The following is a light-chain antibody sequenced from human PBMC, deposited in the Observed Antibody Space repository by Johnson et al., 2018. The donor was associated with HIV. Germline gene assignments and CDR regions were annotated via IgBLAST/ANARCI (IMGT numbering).Light chain of an antibody. V-gene: IGLV1-51*02. CDR3: GTWDSSLSVYV. CDR1: SSNIGNNY. Sequence: QSVLTQPPSVSAAPGQKVTISCSGSSSNIGNNYVSWYQQLPGGAHKLLIYENNMRPSGIPDRFSGSKSGTSATLDITGLQPGDEADYYCGTWDSSLSVYVFGNGTKVTVL. J-gene: IGLJ1*01. CDR2: ENN.